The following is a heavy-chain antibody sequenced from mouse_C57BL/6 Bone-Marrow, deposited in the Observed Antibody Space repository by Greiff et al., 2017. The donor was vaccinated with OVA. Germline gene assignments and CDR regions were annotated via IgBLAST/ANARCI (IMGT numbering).Heavy chain of an antibody. D-gene: IGHD2-3*01. CDR2: ISDGGSYT. CDR1: GFTFSSYA. J-gene: IGHJ4*01. CDR3: ARDHDGYYFDYAMDY. V-gene: IGHV5-4*01. Sequence: EVQGVESGGGLVKPGGSLKLSCAASGFTFSSYAMSWVRQTPEKRLEWVATISDGGSYTYYPDNVKGRFTISRDNAKNNLYLQMSHLKSEDTAMYYCARDHDGYYFDYAMDYWGQGTSVTVSS.